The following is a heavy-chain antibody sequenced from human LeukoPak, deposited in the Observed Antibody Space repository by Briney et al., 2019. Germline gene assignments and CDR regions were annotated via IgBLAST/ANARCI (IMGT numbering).Heavy chain of an antibody. V-gene: IGHV5-51*01. D-gene: IGHD2-15*01. J-gene: IGHJ4*02. Sequence: GESLKISCKASGYSFSIYWIGWVRQMPGKGLEWMGIIYPGDSDTRYSPPSQGQVTISADTSISTAYLQWSSLKASDTAMYYCARRREGYCSGGSCYSPYFDYWGQGTLVTVSS. CDR2: IYPGDSDT. CDR1: GYSFSIYW. CDR3: ARRREGYCSGGSCYSPYFDY.